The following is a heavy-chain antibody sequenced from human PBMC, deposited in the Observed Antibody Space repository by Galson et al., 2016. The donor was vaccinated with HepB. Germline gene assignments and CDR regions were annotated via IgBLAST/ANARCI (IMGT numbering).Heavy chain of an antibody. CDR2: IYPGDFDV. J-gene: IGHJ6*02. Sequence: QSGAAVKKPGESLKISCRGSGYTFDTYWIGWVRQMPGKGLEWMGIIYPGDFDVRYSPSFEGQVTISVYQSIRTAYLQWSSLKASDTAVYYCTRSITGSYDFWGAIYNYYSMDVWGQGTTVIVS. D-gene: IGHD3-3*01. CDR3: TRSITGSYDFWGAIYNYYSMDV. CDR1: GYTFDTYW. V-gene: IGHV5-51*01.